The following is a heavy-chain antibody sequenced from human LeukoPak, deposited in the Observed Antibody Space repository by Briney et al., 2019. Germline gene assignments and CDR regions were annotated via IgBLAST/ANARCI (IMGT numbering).Heavy chain of an antibody. CDR2: ISAYNGNT. J-gene: IGHJ6*03. D-gene: IGHD6-6*01. CDR1: GYTFTSYG. CDR3: ARGYSSSPDYYYYYMDV. Sequence: ASVKVSCKPSGYTFTSYGISWVRQAPGQGIEWMGWISAYNGNTNYAQKLQGRVTMTTDTSTRTAYMERRSLRSDDTAVYYCARGYSSSPDYYYYYMDVWGKGTTVTVSS. V-gene: IGHV1-18*01.